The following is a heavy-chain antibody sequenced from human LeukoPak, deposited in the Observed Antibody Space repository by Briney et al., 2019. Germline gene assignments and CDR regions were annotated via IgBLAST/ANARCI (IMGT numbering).Heavy chain of an antibody. CDR1: GVVFSDYY. CDR2: INHGGST. CDR3: ARDHYDFWSGYYSYYYYYMDV. J-gene: IGHJ6*03. V-gene: IGHV4-34*01. Sequence: KSSETLSLTCGVYGVVFSDYYWSWIRQPPGKGLEWIGEINHGGSTNYSPSLRGRVTISVDTAKNQFSLKVNSVTAADTGVYYCARDHYDFWSGYYSYYYYYMDVWGKGTTVTVSS. D-gene: IGHD3-3*01.